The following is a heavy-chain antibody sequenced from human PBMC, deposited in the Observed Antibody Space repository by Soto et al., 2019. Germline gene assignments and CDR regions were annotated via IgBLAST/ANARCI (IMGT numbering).Heavy chain of an antibody. Sequence: GGSLRLSCAASGFTFSSYEMNWVRQAPGKGLEWVSYISSSGSTIYYADSVKGRFTISRDNAKNSLYLEMNSLRAEDTAVYYCARESEDLTSNFDYWGQGTLVTVSS. CDR3: ARESEDLTSNFDY. V-gene: IGHV3-48*03. J-gene: IGHJ4*02. CDR2: ISSSGSTI. CDR1: GFTFSSYE.